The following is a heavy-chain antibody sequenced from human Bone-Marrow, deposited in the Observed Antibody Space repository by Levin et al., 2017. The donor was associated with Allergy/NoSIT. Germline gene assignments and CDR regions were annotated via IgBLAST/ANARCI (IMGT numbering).Heavy chain of an antibody. CDR1: GFTVSSNY. V-gene: IGHV3-53*01. CDR3: ARGVFDPPFHP. J-gene: IGHJ5*02. Sequence: GGSLRLSCAASGFTVSSNYMSWVRQAPGKGLEWVSILYSNGDTFYADSVRGRFTISRDNSKNMVYLQMNSLRAEDTAVYLCARGVFDPPFHPWGQGTRVIVSS. CDR2: LYSNGDT.